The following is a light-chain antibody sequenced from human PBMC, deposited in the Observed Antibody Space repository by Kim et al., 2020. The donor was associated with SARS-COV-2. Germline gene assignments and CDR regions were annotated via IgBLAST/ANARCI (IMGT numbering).Light chain of an antibody. V-gene: IGLV1-40*01. J-gene: IGLJ1*01. CDR2: GNS. CDR3: QSYDSSLSGSGV. Sequence: TSPCTGSSTNNGAGYDVHWYQQLPGTAPKLLIYGNSNRPSGVPDRFSGSKSGTSASLAITGLQAEDEADYYCQSYDSSLSGSGVFGTGTKVTVL. CDR1: STNNGAGYD.